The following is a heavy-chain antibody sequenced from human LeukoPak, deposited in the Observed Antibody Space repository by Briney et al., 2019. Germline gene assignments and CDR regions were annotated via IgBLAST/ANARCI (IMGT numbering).Heavy chain of an antibody. CDR1: GYSFTSYW. Sequence: GESLQISCKGSGYSFTSYWIGWVRQLPGKGLEWMGIIYPGDSDTRYSPSFQGQVTISAVKSISTAYLQWSSLKASDTAMYYCARPVAVAGPDAFDIWGQGTMVTVSS. CDR2: IYPGDSDT. D-gene: IGHD6-19*01. J-gene: IGHJ3*02. CDR3: ARPVAVAGPDAFDI. V-gene: IGHV5-51*01.